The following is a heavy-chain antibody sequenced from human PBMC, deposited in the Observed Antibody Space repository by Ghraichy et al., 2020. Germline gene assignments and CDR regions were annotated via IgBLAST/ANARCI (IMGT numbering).Heavy chain of an antibody. V-gene: IGHV3-48*04. CDR2: ISDSSGII. Sequence: GESLNISCAASGFTFSNFGMNWVRQAPGKGLEWISYISDSSGIIYYADSVKGRFNISRDNAQKSLFLQMNSLRAEDTAVYYCARDVRTHYYYFDYWGQGTRVTVSS. D-gene: IGHD3-10*01. CDR1: GFTFSNFG. CDR3: ARDVRTHYYYFDY. J-gene: IGHJ4*02.